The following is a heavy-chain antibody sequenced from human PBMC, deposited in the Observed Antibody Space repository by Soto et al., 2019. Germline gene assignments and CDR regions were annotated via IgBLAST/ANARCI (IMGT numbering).Heavy chain of an antibody. D-gene: IGHD3-22*01. CDR1: GGSIDRSNYY. Sequence: QLQLQESGPGLVKPSETLSLTCTVSGGSIDRSNYYWDWIRQPPGKGLEWIGTTYYNGNAYYNPSLNRRVTMSVDTSKTQFSLKLISVTAADTAVYYCARHFVAVVIKGWGYWGQGTLVTVSS. J-gene: IGHJ4*02. CDR3: ARHFVAVVIKGWGY. V-gene: IGHV4-39*01. CDR2: TYYNGNA.